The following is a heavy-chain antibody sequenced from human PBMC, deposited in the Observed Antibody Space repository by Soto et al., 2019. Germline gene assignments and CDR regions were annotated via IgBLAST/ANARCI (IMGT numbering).Heavy chain of an antibody. D-gene: IGHD3-16*02. V-gene: IGHV4-39*07. CDR1: GDSISSSRYY. Sequence: PSETLSLTCTVSGDSISSSRYYWGWVRQPPGKGLEWIGNIYHTGSTYYNPSLKSRVVISLDTSQNQFFLRLSSVTAADTAVYFCARYRFGGKRWSNFDYWGQGTLVTVSS. CDR3: ARYRFGGKRWSNFDY. CDR2: IYHTGST. J-gene: IGHJ4*02.